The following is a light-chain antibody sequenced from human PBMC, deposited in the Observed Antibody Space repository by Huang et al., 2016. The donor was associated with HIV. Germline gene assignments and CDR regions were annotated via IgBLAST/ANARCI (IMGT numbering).Light chain of an antibody. V-gene: IGKV3-11*01. J-gene: IGKJ5*01. CDR2: DAS. CDR1: QSISTF. Sequence: EIVLTQSPATLSLSPGERATLSCRASQSISTFLAWYQQKPGQAPRLLIYDASHRAAGIPARFGGSVSGTDFALTISSVEPEDSAVCYCQQRTNWPPITFGQGARLEIK. CDR3: QQRTNWPPIT.